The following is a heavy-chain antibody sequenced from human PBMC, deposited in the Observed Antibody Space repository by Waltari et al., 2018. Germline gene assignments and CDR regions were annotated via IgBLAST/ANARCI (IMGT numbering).Heavy chain of an antibody. V-gene: IGHV3-7*01. J-gene: IGHJ4*02. Sequence: EVQLVESGGGVVQPGGSLRLSCAASGCTFSSHRMSWVRQAPGKGLEWVAKKKQDGSEKYYVDSVKGRFTISRDNAKNSLYLQMNSLRAEDTAVYYCARQGDRRIAVADYWGQGTLVTVSS. CDR3: ARQGDRRIAVADY. CDR1: GCTFSSHR. D-gene: IGHD6-19*01. CDR2: KKQDGSEK.